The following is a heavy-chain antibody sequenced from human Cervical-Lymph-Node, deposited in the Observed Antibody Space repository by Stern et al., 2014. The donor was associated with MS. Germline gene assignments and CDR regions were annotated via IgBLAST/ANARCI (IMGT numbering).Heavy chain of an antibody. CDR1: GGTFSSYA. CDR3: ARGELKEGLVRGMDV. Sequence: EQLVESGAEVKKPGSSVKVSCKASGGTFSSYAISWVRQAPGQGLEWMGGVIPIFGTANYAQKFQGRVTITADESTSTAYMELSSLRSEDTAVYYCARGELKEGLVRGMDVWAKGPRSPSP. V-gene: IGHV1-69*01. D-gene: IGHD1-26*01. CDR2: VIPIFGTA. J-gene: IGHJ6*02.